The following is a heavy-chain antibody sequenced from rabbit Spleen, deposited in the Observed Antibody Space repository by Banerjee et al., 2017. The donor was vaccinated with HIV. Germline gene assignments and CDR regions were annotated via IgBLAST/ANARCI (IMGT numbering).Heavy chain of an antibody. CDR1: GVSLSGNSY. CDR3: ARDTASSFSSYGMDL. V-gene: IGHV1S40*01. CDR2: IDSGSSGFT. J-gene: IGHJ6*01. Sequence: QSLEESGGDLVKPGASLTLTCIASGVSLSGNSYMCWVRQAPGKGLEWIACIDSGSSGFTYFATWAKGRFTISKTSSTTVTLQMTRLTAADTATYFCARDTASSFSSYGMDLWGPGTLVTVS. D-gene: IGHD8-1*01.